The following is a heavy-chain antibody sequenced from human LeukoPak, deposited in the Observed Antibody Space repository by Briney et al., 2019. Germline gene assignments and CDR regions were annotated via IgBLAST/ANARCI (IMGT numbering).Heavy chain of an antibody. V-gene: IGHV1-2*02. J-gene: IGHJ4*02. D-gene: IGHD3-10*01. CDR1: GYTFTGYY. Sequence: ASVKVSCKASGYTFTGYYIHWVRQAPGQGLEWMGWINPNSGGTNYAQKFQGRVTMTRDTSISTAYMELSRLRSDDTAVYYCASVRGSGSPTRGSFDYWGQGTLVTVSS. CDR2: INPNSGGT. CDR3: ASVRGSGSPTRGSFDY.